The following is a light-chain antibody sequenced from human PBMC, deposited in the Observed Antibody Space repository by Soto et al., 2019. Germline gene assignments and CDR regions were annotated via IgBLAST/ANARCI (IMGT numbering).Light chain of an antibody. CDR2: AAS. CDR3: LQDHTYPRT. V-gene: IGKV1-6*02. J-gene: IGKJ1*01. Sequence: AIQMTQSPSSLSASVGDRVTITCRASQGIRDDLGWYQQKPGRAPKLLIYAASSLQSGVPSRFSGSGSGTDFTLTISSLQPEDFATYYCLQDHTYPRTFGQGTKVGIK. CDR1: QGIRDD.